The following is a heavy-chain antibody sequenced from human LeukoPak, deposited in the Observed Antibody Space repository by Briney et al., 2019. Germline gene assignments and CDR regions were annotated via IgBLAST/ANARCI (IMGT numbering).Heavy chain of an antibody. CDR2: IHNSGNT. J-gene: IGHJ2*01. CDR3: ARRTVDDWYFDL. D-gene: IGHD4-17*01. CDR1: GASISRYD. V-gene: IGHV4-59*08. Sequence: SETLSLTCSVSGASISRYDWNWIRQPPGKGLEWIGHIHNSGNTNYTPSLKSRLTLSLDTSKNHFSLKLNSVPAAHPAVYYCARRTVDDWYFDLWGRGTLVTVSS.